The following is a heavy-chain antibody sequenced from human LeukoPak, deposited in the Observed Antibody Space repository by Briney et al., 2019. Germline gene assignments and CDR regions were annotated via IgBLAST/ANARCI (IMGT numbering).Heavy chain of an antibody. CDR3: AREGPEGYCSGGSCYPPLRYFDY. D-gene: IGHD2-15*01. CDR2: IIPIFGTA. CDR1: GGTFSSYA. V-gene: IGHV1-69*05. Sequence: SVKVSCKASGGTFSSYAISWVRQAPGQGLEWMGGIIPIFGTANYAQEFQGRVTITTDESTSTAYMELSSLRSEDTAVYYCAREGPEGYCSGGSCYPPLRYFDYWGQGTLVTVSS. J-gene: IGHJ4*02.